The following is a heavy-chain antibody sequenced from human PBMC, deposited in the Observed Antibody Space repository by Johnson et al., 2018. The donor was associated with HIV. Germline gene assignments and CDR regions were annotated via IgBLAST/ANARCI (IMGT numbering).Heavy chain of an antibody. CDR1: GFTFSDYY. D-gene: IGHD4-17*01. J-gene: IGHJ3*02. CDR3: ARDSTPWGDDYVDYAFDI. V-gene: IGHV3-11*04. Sequence: QVQLVESGGGLVKPGGSLRLSCAASGFTFSDYYMSWIRQAPGKGLEWVSYISSSGNTIYYADSVKGRFTISRDNAKNSLFLQMNSLRAEDTAVYYCARDSTPWGDDYVDYAFDIWGKGTVVTVSS. CDR2: ISSSGNTI.